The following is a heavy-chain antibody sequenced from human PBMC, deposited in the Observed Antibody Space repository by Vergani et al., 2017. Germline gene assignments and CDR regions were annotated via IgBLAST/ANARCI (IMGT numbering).Heavy chain of an antibody. CDR2: IYYTGST. D-gene: IGHD1-20*01. J-gene: IGHJ4*02. V-gene: IGHV4-59*01. CDR1: GDSISGYY. CDR3: ARDSGYNFL. Sequence: QVQLQESGPGLVKPSETLSLPCGVSGDSISGYYWTWIRQPPGKGLEWIGYIYYTGSTNYNPSLKSRGTISVDTSKNQVSLRLSSVTAADTAVYYCARDSGYNFLWGQGTLVTVSS.